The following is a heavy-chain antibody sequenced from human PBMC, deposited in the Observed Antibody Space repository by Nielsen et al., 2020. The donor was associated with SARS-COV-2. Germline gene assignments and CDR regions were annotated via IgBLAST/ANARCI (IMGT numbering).Heavy chain of an antibody. J-gene: IGHJ4*02. CDR1: GFTFSRYP. CDR3: ARDWSCDY. CDR2: IDDSGDSA. Sequence: GGSLRLSCAASGFTFSRYPMTWVRQAPGKGLEWVSAIDDSGDSAKYADSVKGRFTISRDNSKGMLFLQMNSLRLDDTAVYYCARDWSCDYWGQGTLVTASS. D-gene: IGHD3/OR15-3a*01. V-gene: IGHV3-23*01.